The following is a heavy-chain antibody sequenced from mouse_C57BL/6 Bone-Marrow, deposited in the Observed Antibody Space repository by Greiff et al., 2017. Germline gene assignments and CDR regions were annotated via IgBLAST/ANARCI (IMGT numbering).Heavy chain of an antibody. CDR1: GFNIKDDY. V-gene: IGHV14-4*01. CDR2: FDPENGDT. D-gene: IGHD1-1*01. Sequence: EVQLQQSGAELVRPGASVKLSCTASGFNIKDDYMHWVKQRPEQGLEWIGWFDPENGDTEYASKFQGKATITADTSSNTAYLQLSSLTSEDTAVYYCTTWCQYSVSSSCVWGTGTTVTVSS. CDR3: TTWCQYSVSSSCV. J-gene: IGHJ1*03.